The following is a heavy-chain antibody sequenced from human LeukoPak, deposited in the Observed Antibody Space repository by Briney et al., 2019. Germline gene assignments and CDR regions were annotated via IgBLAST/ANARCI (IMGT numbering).Heavy chain of an antibody. CDR1: GFTFSYYS. J-gene: IGHJ6*03. CDR3: AKVDRGDYSSSPVPYYNYYMNV. D-gene: IGHD6-13*01. CDR2: ISSSSSLI. V-gene: IGHV3-21*01. Sequence: PGGSLRLSCAASGFTFSYYSMNWVRQAPGRGLEWVSCISSSSSLIFYSDSVRGRFTISRDNAKNLLYLHMNSLRVEDTAVYYCAKVDRGDYSSSPVPYYNYYMNVWGKGTPVTVSS.